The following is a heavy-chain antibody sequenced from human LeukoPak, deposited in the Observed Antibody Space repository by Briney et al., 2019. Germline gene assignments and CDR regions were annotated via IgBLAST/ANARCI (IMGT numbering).Heavy chain of an antibody. CDR1: GFTFTSYW. J-gene: IGHJ5*02. CDR2: IYPGDSDT. Sequence: GESLKISCKGSGFTFTSYWIGWVRQMPGKGLEWMGIIYPGDSDTRYSPSFQGQVTISAYTSINTAYLQWSSLKASDTAMYYCARLDLEGPFDPWGQGTLVTVSS. CDR3: ARLDLEGPFDP. V-gene: IGHV5-51*01.